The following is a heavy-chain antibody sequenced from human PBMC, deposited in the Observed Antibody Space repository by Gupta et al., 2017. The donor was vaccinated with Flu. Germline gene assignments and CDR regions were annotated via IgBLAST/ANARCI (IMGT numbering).Heavy chain of an antibody. Sequence: QVQLQQWGAGLLKPSETLSLTCAVYGGSFSGYYWSWIRQPPGKGLEWIGEINHSGSTNYNPSLKSRVTISVDTSKNQFSLKLSSVTAADTAVYYCAGYYGDYPFDYWGQGTLVTVSS. J-gene: IGHJ4*02. D-gene: IGHD4-17*01. CDR3: AGYYGDYPFDY. V-gene: IGHV4-34*01. CDR2: INHSGST. CDR1: GGSFSGYY.